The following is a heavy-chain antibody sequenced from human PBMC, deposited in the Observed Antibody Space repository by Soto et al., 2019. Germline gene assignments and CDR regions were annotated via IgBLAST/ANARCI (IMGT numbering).Heavy chain of an antibody. D-gene: IGHD2-15*01. Sequence: GGSLRLSCAASGFTFDDYPMHWVRQAPGKGLEWVSGISWNSGSIGYADSVKGRFTISRDNAKNSLYLQMKSLRAEDTVVFYCVLERCSGGSCYSPTAFDIWGQGTMVTVS. V-gene: IGHV3-9*01. J-gene: IGHJ3*02. CDR2: ISWNSGSI. CDR1: GFTFDDYP. CDR3: VLERCSGGSCYSPTAFDI.